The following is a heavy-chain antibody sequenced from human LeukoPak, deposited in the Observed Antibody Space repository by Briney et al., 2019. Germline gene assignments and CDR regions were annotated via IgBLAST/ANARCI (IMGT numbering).Heavy chain of an antibody. CDR3: ARLGDCGHDCYSHDY. J-gene: IGHJ4*02. CDR2: IYYNGDT. Sequence: SETLSLTCIVSGGSISGYHWDWVRQPPGKGLEDISFIYYNGDTNYNPSRKSGVTMSVDTSKNQFSLTLSSVTAADTAVYYCARLGDCGHDCYSHDYWGQGTLVTVSS. CDR1: GGSISGYH. V-gene: IGHV4-59*08. D-gene: IGHD2-21*01.